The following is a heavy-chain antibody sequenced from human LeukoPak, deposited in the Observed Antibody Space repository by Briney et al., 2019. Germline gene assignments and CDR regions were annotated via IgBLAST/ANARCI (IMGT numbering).Heavy chain of an antibody. CDR2: IRFDGSNT. J-gene: IGHJ3*02. CDR1: GFMFSSYG. Sequence: GGSLRLSCAASGFMFSSYGVHWVRQAPGKGLEWVTFIRFDGSNTYYADSVKGRFAISRDNSKNTLYLQMNGLRVEDTAVYYCVKDRKIIVVPGHGFDIWGQGTVVTVSS. D-gene: IGHD1-26*01. V-gene: IGHV3-30*02. CDR3: VKDRKIIVVPGHGFDI.